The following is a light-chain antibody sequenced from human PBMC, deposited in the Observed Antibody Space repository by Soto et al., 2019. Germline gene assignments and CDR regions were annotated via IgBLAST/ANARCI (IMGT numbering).Light chain of an antibody. J-gene: IGKJ2*01. CDR2: KSS. V-gene: IGKV1-5*03. CDR1: QSIGNW. Sequence: DIQMTQSPSTLSASVGDRVTITCRASQSIGNWLAWYQHKPGKAPKLLIYKSSNSESGVPSRFIGSGSGTEFTLTISTLQPDDFASYIYQRYCNKTPHTSGQGTKLDSK. CDR3: QRYCNKTPHT.